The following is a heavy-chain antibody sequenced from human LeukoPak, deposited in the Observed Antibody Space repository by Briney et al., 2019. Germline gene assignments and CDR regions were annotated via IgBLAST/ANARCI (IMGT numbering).Heavy chain of an antibody. CDR3: ARPLRYSSGWYRFDP. CDR2: INPNSGGT. CDR1: GYTFTGYY. Sequence: ASVKVSCKASGYTFTGYYMHWVRRAPGQGLEWMGWINPNSGGTNYAQKFQGRVTMTRDTSISTAYMELSRLRSDDTAVYYCARPLRYSSGWYRFDPWGQGTLVTVSS. V-gene: IGHV1-2*02. D-gene: IGHD6-19*01. J-gene: IGHJ5*02.